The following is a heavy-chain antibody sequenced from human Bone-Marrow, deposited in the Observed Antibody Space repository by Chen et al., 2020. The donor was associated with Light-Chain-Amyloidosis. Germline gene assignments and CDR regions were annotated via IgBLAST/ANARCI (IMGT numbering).Heavy chain of an antibody. V-gene: IGHV3-48*03. CDR1: RLTFSSYD. CDR2: ISSGGSSI. CDR3: ARGLWLITKDRFDY. Sequence: VQLVESGGGLVQPGGSLRLSCVVSRLTFSSYDMNWVRQVPGKGLEWISHISSGGSSISYADSVKGRFTVSRDNGKKSLYLQMNGLRAEDTAVYYCARGLWLITKDRFDYWGQGTLVTVSS. D-gene: IGHD3-3*01. J-gene: IGHJ4*02.